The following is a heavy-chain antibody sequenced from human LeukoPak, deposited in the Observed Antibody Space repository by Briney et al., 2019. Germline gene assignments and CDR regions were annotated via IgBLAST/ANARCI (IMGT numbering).Heavy chain of an antibody. Sequence: GRSLRLSCAASGFTFSSYSMNWVRQAPGKGLEWVSYISSSSSTIYYGDSVKGRITISRDNAKNSLYLQMNSLRDEDTAVYYCAREGVVGALGEGYYFDYWGQGTLVTVSS. D-gene: IGHD1-26*01. CDR1: GFTFSSYS. V-gene: IGHV3-48*02. CDR3: AREGVVGALGEGYYFDY. CDR2: ISSSSSTI. J-gene: IGHJ4*02.